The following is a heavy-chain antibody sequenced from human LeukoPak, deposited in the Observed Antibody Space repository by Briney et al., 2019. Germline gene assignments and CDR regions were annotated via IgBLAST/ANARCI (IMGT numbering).Heavy chain of an antibody. V-gene: IGHV3-30*18. J-gene: IGHJ6*02. Sequence: GGSLRLSCAASGFTSSSYGMHWVRQAPGKGLGWVAVISYDGSNKYYADSVKGRFTISRDNSKNTLYLQMNSLRAEDTAVYYCAKGSFSPYYYYGMDVWGQGTTVTVSS. CDR2: ISYDGSNK. CDR3: AKGSFSPYYYYGMDV. CDR1: GFTSSSYG. D-gene: IGHD1-26*01.